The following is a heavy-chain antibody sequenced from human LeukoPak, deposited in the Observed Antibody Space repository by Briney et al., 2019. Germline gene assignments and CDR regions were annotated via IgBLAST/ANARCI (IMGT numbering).Heavy chain of an antibody. Sequence: GGSLRLSCAASGFTFSSYWMSWVRQAPGKGLEWVANIKQDGSEKYYVDSVKGRFTISRDNVKNSLYLQMNSLRAEDTAAYYCARGYYDILTGYYKAHYFGYWGQGTLVTVSS. CDR2: IKQDGSEK. CDR1: GFTFSSYW. D-gene: IGHD3-9*01. CDR3: ARGYYDILTGYYKAHYFGY. J-gene: IGHJ4*02. V-gene: IGHV3-7*03.